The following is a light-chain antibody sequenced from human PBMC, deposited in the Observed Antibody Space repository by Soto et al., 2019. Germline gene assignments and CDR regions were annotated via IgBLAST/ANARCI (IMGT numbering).Light chain of an antibody. CDR1: SSDVGGYNY. J-gene: IGLJ3*02. Sequence: QSSLTQPASVSGSPGQSITISCTGTSSDVGGYNYVSWYQQHPGKAPKLMIYGVNNRPAGVSNRFSGSKSGNTASLTISGLQAADEADYYCSSYTITSIVLFGGGTKLTVL. V-gene: IGLV2-14*03. CDR3: SSYTITSIVL. CDR2: GVN.